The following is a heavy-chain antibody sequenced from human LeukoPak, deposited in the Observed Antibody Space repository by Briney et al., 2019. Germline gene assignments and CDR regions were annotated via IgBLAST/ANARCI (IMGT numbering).Heavy chain of an antibody. CDR1: GFTCSTYV. D-gene: IGHD3-10*01. Sequence: PGGPLRLSCAASGFTCSTYVMSWVRQAPGKGLEWLSLILHNGDSTYYADSVKGRFTISRDNSKNTLYLQMNSLRAEDTAVYYCAKDPYYNWGQGTLVTVSS. CDR3: AKDPYYN. J-gene: IGHJ4*02. CDR2: ILHNGDST. V-gene: IGHV3-23*01.